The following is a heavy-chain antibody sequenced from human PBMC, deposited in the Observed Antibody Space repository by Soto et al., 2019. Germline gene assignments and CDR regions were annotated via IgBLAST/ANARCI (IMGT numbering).Heavy chain of an antibody. CDR3: ARDLVDFWIGHPYYYYYGMDL. V-gene: IGHV3-33*01. CDR2: IWYDGSNK. CDR1: GFTFSSYG. D-gene: IGHD3-3*01. J-gene: IGHJ6*02. Sequence: RSRRLSGAASGFTFSSYGMHWVRQAPGKGLEWVAVIWYDGSNKYYADSVKGRFTISRDNSKNTLYLQMNSLRAEDTAVYYCARDLVDFWIGHPYYYYYGMDLWAQGTTVIVYS.